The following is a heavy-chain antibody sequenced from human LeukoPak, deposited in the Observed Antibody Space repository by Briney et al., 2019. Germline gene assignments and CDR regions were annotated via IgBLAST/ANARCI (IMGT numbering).Heavy chain of an antibody. V-gene: IGHV1-46*01. CDR1: GYTFTSYY. J-gene: IGHJ4*02. Sequence: ASVKVSCKASGYTFTSYYMHWVRQAPGQGLEWMGIINPSGGSSSYAQKFQGRVTMTSDTSTSTVYMELSSLRSEDTAVYYCARDLNPHYYDRSEAIDYWGQGTLVTVSS. CDR3: ARDLNPHYYDRSEAIDY. D-gene: IGHD3-22*01. CDR2: INPSGGSS.